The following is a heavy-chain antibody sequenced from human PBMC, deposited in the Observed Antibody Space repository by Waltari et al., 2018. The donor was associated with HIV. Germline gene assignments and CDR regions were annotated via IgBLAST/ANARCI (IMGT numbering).Heavy chain of an antibody. Sequence: EVQLVESGGGLVQPGGSLRRSCPASGFTFSNYWMSWVRQAPGKGLEWVANIKQDGSEKYYVDSVKGRFTISRDNDKNSVDLQMNSLRAEDTAVYYCARDGGRRGPFGYWGQGTLVTVSS. CDR2: IKQDGSEK. CDR3: ARDGGRRGPFGY. V-gene: IGHV3-7*01. D-gene: IGHD3-3*01. J-gene: IGHJ4*02. CDR1: GFTFSNYW.